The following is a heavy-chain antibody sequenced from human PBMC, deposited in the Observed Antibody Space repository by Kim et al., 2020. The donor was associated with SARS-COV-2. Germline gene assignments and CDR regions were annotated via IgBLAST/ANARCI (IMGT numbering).Heavy chain of an antibody. J-gene: IGHJ4*02. Sequence: SETLSLTCNVSGDSISIYYWTWIRQPPGKELEWIGHIYYTGSTNYNPSLKSRVTISVDTSKNQFSLNLSSVTAADTAVYYCARGPHGSRTGDFDYWGQGTLVTVSS. V-gene: IGHV4-59*13. D-gene: IGHD3-10*01. CDR1: GDSISIYY. CDR3: ARGPHGSRTGDFDY. CDR2: IYYTGST.